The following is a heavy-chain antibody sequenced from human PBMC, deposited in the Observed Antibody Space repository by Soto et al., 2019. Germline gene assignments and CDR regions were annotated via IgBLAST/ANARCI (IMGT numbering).Heavy chain of an antibody. CDR2: ISSCTNYI. D-gene: IGHD3-16*01. V-gene: IGHV3-21*06. CDR3: ARGAYDRGIWYFDL. J-gene: IGHJ2*01. Sequence: EVQLVESGGGLVKPGGSLRLSCVVSEFTFSSYSMDWVRQAPGKGLEWVSSISSCTNYIYYADSLRGRFTISRDNAKSSLYLQMTDLRAEDTAVYYCARGAYDRGIWYFDLWGRGTLVTVSS. CDR1: EFTFSSYS.